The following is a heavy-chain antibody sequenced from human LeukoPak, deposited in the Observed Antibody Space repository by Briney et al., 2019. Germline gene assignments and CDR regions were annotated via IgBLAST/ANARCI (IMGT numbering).Heavy chain of an antibody. Sequence: GGALRLSCAASGFTFSSYAMSWVRQAPGKGLEGLSAISGSGGSTYYADSVKGRFTISRDNSKNTLYLQMNSLRAEDTAVYYCAKEGDILTGYAGFGYWGQGTLVTVSS. CDR2: ISGSGGST. J-gene: IGHJ4*02. CDR1: GFTFSSYA. CDR3: AKEGDILTGYAGFGY. D-gene: IGHD3-9*01. V-gene: IGHV3-23*01.